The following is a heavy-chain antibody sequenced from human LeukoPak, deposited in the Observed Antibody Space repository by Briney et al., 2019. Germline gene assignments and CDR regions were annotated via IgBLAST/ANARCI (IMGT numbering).Heavy chain of an antibody. J-gene: IGHJ4*02. CDR2: INQDGSEK. CDR3: ARARYCDY. CDR1: GFSLSSYW. V-gene: IGHV3-7*01. Sequence: GGSLRLSCATSGFSLSSYWMIWVRQAPGKGLEWVANINQDGSEKNYVDSVKGRFTISRDNAKNSLYQQMNSLRAEDTAVYYCARARYCDYWGQGTLVTVSS. D-gene: IGHD2-15*01.